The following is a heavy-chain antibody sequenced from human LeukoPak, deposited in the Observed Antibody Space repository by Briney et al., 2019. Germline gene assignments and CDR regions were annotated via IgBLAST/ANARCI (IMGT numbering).Heavy chain of an antibody. CDR2: ISYDGSNK. D-gene: IGHD6-19*01. J-gene: IGHJ3*02. CDR1: GFTFSSYG. Sequence: GGSLRLSCAASGFTFSSYGMHWVRQAPGKGLEWVAVISYDGSNKYYADSVKGRFTISRDNSKNTLYLQMNSLRAEDTAVYYCARGSGKYSSGWYGAFDIWGQGTMVTVSS. CDR3: ARGSGKYSSGWYGAFDI. V-gene: IGHV3-30*03.